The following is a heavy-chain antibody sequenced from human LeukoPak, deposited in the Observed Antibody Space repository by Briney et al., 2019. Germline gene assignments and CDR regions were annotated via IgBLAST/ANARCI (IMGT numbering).Heavy chain of an antibody. V-gene: IGHV4-34*01. J-gene: IGHJ5*02. Sequence: SETLSLTCAVYGWSFNDYYWNWIRQPRGKGLEWIGEINARGDTNFNPSLKSRVTISVDTSKSQFSLRLTSMIAADTAVYYCARGQVPAARGYNWFDPWGQGTLVTVSS. CDR3: ARGQVPAARGYNWFDP. CDR1: GWSFNDYY. D-gene: IGHD2-2*01. CDR2: INARGDT.